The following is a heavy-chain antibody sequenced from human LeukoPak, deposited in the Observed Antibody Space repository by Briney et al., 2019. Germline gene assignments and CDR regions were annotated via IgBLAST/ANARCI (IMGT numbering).Heavy chain of an antibody. V-gene: IGHV3-7*01. CDR3: ARDHCSSTSCYDYGMDV. Sequence: GGSLRLSCAASGFTFSSYWMSWVRQAPGKGLQWVANIKQDGSEKYYVDSVKGRFTISRDNAKNSLYLQMNGLRAEDTAVYYCARDHCSSTSCYDYGMDVWVQGTTVTVSS. CDR1: GFTFSSYW. D-gene: IGHD2-2*01. J-gene: IGHJ6*02. CDR2: IKQDGSEK.